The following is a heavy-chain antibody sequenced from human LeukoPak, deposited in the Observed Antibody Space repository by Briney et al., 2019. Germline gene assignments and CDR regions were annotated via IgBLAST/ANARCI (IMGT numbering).Heavy chain of an antibody. Sequence: GGSLRLSCAASGFTVSSNYMSWVRQAPGKGLEWVSVIFSGGNTYYADSVKGRFTISKDTSRNTLYLQMNTLRLEDTAVYYCAKDLMRDRWFGESWGQGTLVTVSS. CDR1: GFTVSSNY. J-gene: IGHJ5*02. V-gene: IGHV3-53*05. CDR3: AKDLMRDRWFGES. CDR2: IFSGGNT. D-gene: IGHD3-10*01.